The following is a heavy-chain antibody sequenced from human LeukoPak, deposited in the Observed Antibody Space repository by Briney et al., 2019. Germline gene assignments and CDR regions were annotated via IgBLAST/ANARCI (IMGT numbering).Heavy chain of an antibody. J-gene: IGHJ4*02. D-gene: IGHD3-3*01. CDR1: GYTFTGYY. V-gene: IGHV1-2*04. CDR3: ARDLKIMGGFWSGYYTGTGDY. Sequence: ASVKVSCKASGYTFTGYYMHWVRQAPGQGLEWMGWINPNSGGTNYAQKFQGWVTMTRDTSISTAYMELSRLRSDDTAVYYCARDLKIMGGFWSGYYTGTGDYWGQGTLVTVSS. CDR2: INPNSGGT.